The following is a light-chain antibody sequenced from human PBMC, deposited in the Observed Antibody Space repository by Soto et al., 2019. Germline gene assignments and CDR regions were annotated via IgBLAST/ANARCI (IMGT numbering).Light chain of an antibody. CDR1: QRFXSN. CDR3: RQYKKWLALT. V-gene: IGKV3-15*01. CDR2: CQS. J-gene: IGKJ4*02. Sequence: IVVTQYPSTLSVSPGERATLSCRASQRFXSNLAWYEQKPGQAPRLLIXCQSTRATGIPARFSGSGSGREFTLTISSLKSEDAAVYYCRQYKKWLALTFGGGTKVDIK.